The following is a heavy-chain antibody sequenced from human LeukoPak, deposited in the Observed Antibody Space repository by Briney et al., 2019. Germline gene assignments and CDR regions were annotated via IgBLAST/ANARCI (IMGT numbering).Heavy chain of an antibody. CDR1: GFTFSSYA. CDR3: AKAYYDSSGYYYLFDY. J-gene: IGHJ4*02. CDR2: ISGSGGST. D-gene: IGHD3-22*01. V-gene: IGHV3-23*01. Sequence: PGGSLRPSCAASGFTFSSYAMSWVRQAPGKGLEWVSAISGSGGSTYYADSVKGRFTISRDNSKNTLYLQMNSLRAEDTAVYYCAKAYYDSSGYYYLFDYWGQGTLVTVSS.